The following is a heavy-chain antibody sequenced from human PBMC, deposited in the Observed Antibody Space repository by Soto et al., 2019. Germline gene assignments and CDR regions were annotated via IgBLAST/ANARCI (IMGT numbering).Heavy chain of an antibody. CDR2: ISDSGXT. J-gene: IGHJ3*02. D-gene: IGHD3-10*01. V-gene: IGHV4-59*01. CDR1: GGSIIRSX. Sequence: QVQLQESGPRLVKSSETLSLVCSVSGGSIIRSXXXXXXQXPGXGLEYIGYISDSGXTDYDPSLKSRVTISVDTSKNQFSLKLTSVTAADTAVYYCARGAGDFSGPDTFDIWGQGTMVTVSS. CDR3: ARGAGDFSGPDTFDI.